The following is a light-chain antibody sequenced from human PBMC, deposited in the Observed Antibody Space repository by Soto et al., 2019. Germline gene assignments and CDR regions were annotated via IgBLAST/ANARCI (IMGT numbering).Light chain of an antibody. CDR3: PSSDSSLSGLV. CDR2: GNS. J-gene: IGLJ1*01. Sequence: QSVLTQPPSVSGAPGQRVTLSCTGSSSNIGAGYDVHWYQQLPGTAPKLLIYGNSNRPSGVPDRFSGSKSGTSASLAITGLQAEDEADYYCPSSDSSLSGLVVGTGTKVTVL. V-gene: IGLV1-40*01. CDR1: SSNIGAGYD.